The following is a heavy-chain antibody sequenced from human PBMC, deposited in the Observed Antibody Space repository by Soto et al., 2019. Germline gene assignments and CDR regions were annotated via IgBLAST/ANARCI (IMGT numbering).Heavy chain of an antibody. CDR1: GGSFSGYY. D-gene: IGHD6-13*01. V-gene: IGHV4-34*01. CDR2: INHSGST. CDR3: ARVRRSAAPSGMDV. Sequence: QVQLQQWGAGLLKPSETLSLTCAVYGGSFSGYYWSWIRQPPGKGLEWIVEINHSGSTNYNPSLKSRVTISVDTSNNQFSLTLSSVTAADTAVYYCARVRRSAAPSGMDVWGQGTTVTVSS. J-gene: IGHJ6*02.